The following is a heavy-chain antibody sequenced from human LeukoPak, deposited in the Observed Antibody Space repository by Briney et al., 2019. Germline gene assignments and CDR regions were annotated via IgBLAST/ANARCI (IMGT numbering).Heavy chain of an antibody. CDR1: GFSFSSLE. CDR2: IDSSGTTI. D-gene: IGHD6-6*01. V-gene: IGHV3-48*03. Sequence: QPGGSLRLSCATSGFSFSSLEMNWVRQAPGKGLEWVAHIDSSGTTIYYADSVKGRFTISRDNAKNTLYLQMNSLSAEDTAVYYCARGYSSSYRIDYWGQGTLVTVSS. J-gene: IGHJ4*02. CDR3: ARGYSSSYRIDY.